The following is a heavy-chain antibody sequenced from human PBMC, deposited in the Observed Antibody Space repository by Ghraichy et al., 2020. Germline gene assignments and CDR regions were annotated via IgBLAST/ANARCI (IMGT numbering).Heavy chain of an antibody. CDR2: INGGGSST. V-gene: IGHV3-74*01. J-gene: IGHJ4*02. CDR3: ARDQAGYCSSTSCYAGFDS. Sequence: GESLNISCAASGFTFSSYWMHWVRQAPGKGLVWVSRINGGGSSTNYADSVKGRFTISRDNAKKTLYLQMNSLRAEDTAVYYCARDQAGYCSSTSCYAGFDSWGQGALVTVSS. D-gene: IGHD2-2*01. CDR1: GFTFSSYW.